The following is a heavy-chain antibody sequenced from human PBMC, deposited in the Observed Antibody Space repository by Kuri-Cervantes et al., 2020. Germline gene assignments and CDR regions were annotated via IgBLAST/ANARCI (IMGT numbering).Heavy chain of an antibody. CDR1: GFTFSSYA. CDR2: ISSSSRTT. V-gene: IGHV3-48*01. Sequence: GGSLRLSCAAPGFTFSSYAMSRVRQAPGKGLEWVSYISSSSRTTYYTDSVKGRFTISRDNAKKSLFLQMSSLRAEDTAVYYCARDPAYYYDSSGYGAFDIWGQGTMVTVSS. D-gene: IGHD3-22*01. CDR3: ARDPAYYYDSSGYGAFDI. J-gene: IGHJ3*02.